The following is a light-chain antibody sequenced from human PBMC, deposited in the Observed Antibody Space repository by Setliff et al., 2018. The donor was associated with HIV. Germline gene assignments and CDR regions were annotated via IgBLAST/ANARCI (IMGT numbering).Light chain of an antibody. CDR3: CSYAGSTTFV. J-gene: IGLJ1*01. CDR2: EVT. CDR1: SSDVGSHNL. V-gene: IGLV2-23*02. Sequence: QSVLTQPASVSGSPGQSVTISCSGTSSDVGSHNLVSWYQQHPDKAPKVMIYEVTKRPSGISNRFSGSKSGNTASLTISGLQAEDEADYYCCSYAGSTTFVFGTGTKGTVL.